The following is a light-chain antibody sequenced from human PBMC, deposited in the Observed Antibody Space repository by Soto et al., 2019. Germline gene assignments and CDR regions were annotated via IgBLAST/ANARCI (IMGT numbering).Light chain of an antibody. CDR2: KAS. Sequence: DIQMTQSPSTLSASVGDRVTITCRASQSISSWLAWYQQKPGKAPKLLIYKASSLESGVPSRFSGSGSGTDFTLTISSLQPVDFATYYCQQFNNYPWTFGQGTRVEIK. CDR3: QQFNNYPWT. V-gene: IGKV1-5*03. J-gene: IGKJ1*01. CDR1: QSISSW.